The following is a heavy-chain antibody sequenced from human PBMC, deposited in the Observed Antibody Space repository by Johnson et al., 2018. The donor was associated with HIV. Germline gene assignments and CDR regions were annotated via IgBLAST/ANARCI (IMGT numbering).Heavy chain of an antibody. Sequence: MQLVESGGGLVQPGGSLRLSCAASGFTVSSNYMSWVRQAPGKGLEWVSVIYSGGSTYYADSVKGRFTISRDNSMNTLYLQMNSLRAEDTAVYYCASVPMIVVLDGAFDIWGQGTMVTVSS. D-gene: IGHD3-22*01. J-gene: IGHJ3*02. CDR1: GFTVSSNY. CDR3: ASVPMIVVLDGAFDI. V-gene: IGHV3-66*01. CDR2: IYSGGST.